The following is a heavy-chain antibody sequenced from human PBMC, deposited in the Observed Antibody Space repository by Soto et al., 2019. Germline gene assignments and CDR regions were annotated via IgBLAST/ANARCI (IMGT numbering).Heavy chain of an antibody. CDR1: GFTFSSYA. D-gene: IGHD5-18*01. CDR3: AKGGADTAMVSHNWFDP. Sequence: EVQLLESGGGLVQPGGSLRLSCAVSGFTFSSYAKSWVRQAPGKGLEWVSGISGSGGSTYYADSVKGRFSISRDNSKNTLYMQMNSLRAEDTAVYYCAKGGADTAMVSHNWFDPWGQGSLVTVSS. V-gene: IGHV3-23*01. J-gene: IGHJ5*02. CDR2: ISGSGGST.